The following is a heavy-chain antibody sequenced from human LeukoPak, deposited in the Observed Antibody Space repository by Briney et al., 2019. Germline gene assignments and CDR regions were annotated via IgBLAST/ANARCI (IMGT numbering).Heavy chain of an antibody. D-gene: IGHD3-22*01. V-gene: IGHV3-33*08. J-gene: IGHJ5*02. Sequence: GGSLRLSCAASGFIFSDYYMNWIRQAPGKGLEWVAVIWYDGSNKYYAGSVKGRFTISRDNSKNTLYLQINSLRAEDTAVYYCARDSSGLNWFDPWGQGTLVTVSS. CDR3: ARDSSGLNWFDP. CDR1: GFIFSDYY. CDR2: IWYDGSNK.